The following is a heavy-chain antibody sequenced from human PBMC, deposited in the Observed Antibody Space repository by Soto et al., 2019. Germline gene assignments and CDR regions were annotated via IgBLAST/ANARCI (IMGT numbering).Heavy chain of an antibody. J-gene: IGHJ4*02. CDR3: ARLSRSVVTALIDY. D-gene: IGHD2-21*02. V-gene: IGHV1-18*01. Sequence: GPSVKVSCKASGYTFTSYGISWVRQAPGQGLEWMGWISAYNGNTNYAQKLQGRVTMTTDTSTSTAYMELRSLRSDDTAVYYCARLSRSVVTALIDYWGQGTLVTVSS. CDR2: ISAYNGNT. CDR1: GYTFTSYG.